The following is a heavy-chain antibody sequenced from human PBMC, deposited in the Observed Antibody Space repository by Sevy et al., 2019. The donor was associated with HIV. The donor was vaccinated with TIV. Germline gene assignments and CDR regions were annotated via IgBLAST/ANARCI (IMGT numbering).Heavy chain of an antibody. D-gene: IGHD2-8*01. CDR1: GFTFNKYC. J-gene: IGHJ4*02. CDR3: AREGCTKPHDY. Sequence: GGSLRLSCAASGFTFNKYCMSWVRQPPGKGLEWVATLSFGCGEINYADSVKGRFTISRDNSKNSFYLQMNNLRAEDTALYYCAREGCTKPHDYWGQGSLVTVSS. CDR2: LSFGCGEI. V-gene: IGHV3-23*01.